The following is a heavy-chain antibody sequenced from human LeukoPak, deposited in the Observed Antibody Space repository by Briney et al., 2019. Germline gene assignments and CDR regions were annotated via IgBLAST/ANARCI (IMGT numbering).Heavy chain of an antibody. J-gene: IGHJ4*02. D-gene: IGHD3-22*01. CDR1: GITFSSYG. CDR2: VSSSGGSS. V-gene: IGHV3-21*01. Sequence: PGGSLRLSCAASGITFSSYGMSWVRQAPGKGLEWMSSVSSSGGSSDYADSVTGRFTISRDNAKNSLYLQMNSLRAEDTAVYYCVRAVEYYYDSSGYAVDYWGQGTLVTVSS. CDR3: VRAVEYYYDSSGYAVDY.